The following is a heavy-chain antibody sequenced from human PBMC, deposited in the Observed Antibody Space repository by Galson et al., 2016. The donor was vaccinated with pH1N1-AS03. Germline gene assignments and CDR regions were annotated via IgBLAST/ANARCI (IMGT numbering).Heavy chain of an antibody. V-gene: IGHV2-70*20. D-gene: IGHD1-14*01. CDR1: GFSLNTGGMC. CDR2: IDWDDGK. CDR3: ARHIGTAAGFFYYGMDA. J-gene: IGHJ6*02. Sequence: PALGKPTQTLTLTCTFSGFSLNTGGMCVSWVRQPPGKALEWLGLIDWDDGKYYNSSLETRLTISKDTSKNQVVLTMTNMDPVDTATYYCARHIGTAAGFFYYGMDAWGQGTTVTVSS.